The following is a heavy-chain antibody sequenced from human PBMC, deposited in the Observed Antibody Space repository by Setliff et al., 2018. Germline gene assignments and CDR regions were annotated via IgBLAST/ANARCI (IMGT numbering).Heavy chain of an antibody. J-gene: IGHJ5*02. CDR2: INHSGST. D-gene: IGHD6-19*01. Sequence: SETLSLTCAVYGGSFSGYYWSWSRQHPGKGLEWIGDINHSGSTNYNPSLKSRVTISVDTSKNQFSLRLSSVTAADTAVYYCSRARSSSGCVNWFDPWGQGTLVTVSS. V-gene: IGHV4-34*01. CDR3: SRARSSSGCVNWFDP. CDR1: GGSFSGYY.